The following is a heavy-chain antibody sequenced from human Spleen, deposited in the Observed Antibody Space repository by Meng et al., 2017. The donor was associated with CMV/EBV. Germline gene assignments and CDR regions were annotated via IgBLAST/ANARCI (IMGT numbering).Heavy chain of an antibody. CDR3: ARDRGGSDAFDI. D-gene: IGHD3-10*01. Sequence: HEPGPGCGKPPETLSLTFTVYRGSISSTDYYWSWIRQPPVKGLEWIGYIYYSGSTYYNPSLKSRITISVDTSKNQFSLKLNSVTAADTAVYYCARDRGGSDAFDIWGQGTMVTVSS. CDR2: IYYSGST. J-gene: IGHJ3*02. CDR1: RGSISSTDYY. V-gene: IGHV4-30-4*08.